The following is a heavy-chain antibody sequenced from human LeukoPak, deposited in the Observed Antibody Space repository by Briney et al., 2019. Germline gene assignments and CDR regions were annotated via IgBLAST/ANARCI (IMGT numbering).Heavy chain of an antibody. D-gene: IGHD3-10*01. V-gene: IGHV3-74*01. CDR1: GFTFSSYW. CDR2: INSDGSSA. CDR3: ARDHRGSGSRYYYYYMDV. J-gene: IGHJ6*03. Sequence: GGSLRLSCAASGFTFSSYWMHWVHQAPGKGLVWVSRINSDGSSASYADSVKGRFTISRDNAKNTLYLQMNSLRAEDTAVYYCARDHRGSGSRYYYYYMDVWGKGTTVTISS.